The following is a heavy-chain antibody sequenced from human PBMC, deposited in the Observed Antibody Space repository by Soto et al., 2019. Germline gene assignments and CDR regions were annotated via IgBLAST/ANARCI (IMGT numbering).Heavy chain of an antibody. Sequence: SETLSLTCAVYGGSFSGYDWTWIRQPPGTGLEWIGEINHSGSTNYNPSLKSRVTISVDTSKNQFSLKLTSVTAADTAVYYCARDKITGLLDNWGHGTLVTVPS. V-gene: IGHV4-34*01. J-gene: IGHJ4*01. D-gene: IGHD2-8*02. CDR2: INHSGST. CDR1: GGSFSGYD. CDR3: ARDKITGLLDN.